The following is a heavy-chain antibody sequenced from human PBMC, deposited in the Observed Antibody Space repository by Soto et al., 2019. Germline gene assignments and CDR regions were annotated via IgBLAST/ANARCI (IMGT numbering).Heavy chain of an antibody. CDR1: GGSISSGGYS. CDR3: ARDSYQLNAFDI. V-gene: IGHV4-30-2*01. D-gene: IGHD2-2*01. J-gene: IGHJ3*02. Sequence: QLQLQESGSGLVKPSQTLSLTCAVSGGSISSGGYSWSWIRQPPGKGLEWIGYIYHSGSTYYNPSLKSRVNISVDRSKNQFSLKLSSVSAADTAVYYCARDSYQLNAFDIWGQGTMVTVSS. CDR2: IYHSGST.